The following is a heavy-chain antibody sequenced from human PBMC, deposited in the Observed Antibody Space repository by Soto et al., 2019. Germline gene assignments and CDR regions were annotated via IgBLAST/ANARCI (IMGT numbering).Heavy chain of an antibody. D-gene: IGHD3-3*01. Sequence: QLQLQESGPGLVKPSETLSLTCTVSGGSISSSSYYWGWIRQPPGKGLEWIGSIYYSGSTYYNPSLKSRVTISVDTSKNQFSLKLSPVTAADTAVYYCASTIWRRGYYFDYWGQGTLVTGSS. J-gene: IGHJ4*02. CDR2: IYYSGST. CDR3: ASTIWRRGYYFDY. CDR1: GGSISSSSYY. V-gene: IGHV4-39*01.